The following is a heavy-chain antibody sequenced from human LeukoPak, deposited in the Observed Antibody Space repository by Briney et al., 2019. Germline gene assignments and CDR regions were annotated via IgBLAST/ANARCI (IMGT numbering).Heavy chain of an antibody. V-gene: IGHV1-18*01. J-gene: IGHJ4*02. CDR1: GYTFTSYG. CDR2: ISAYNGNT. Sequence: ASVKVSCKASGYTFTSYGITWVRQAPGQGLEWMGWISAYNGNTHFAQKVQGRVTMTTDTSTSTAYMELRSLRFDDTAVYYCARMITMVRGVMDYWGQGTLVTVSS. D-gene: IGHD3-10*01. CDR3: ARMITMVRGVMDY.